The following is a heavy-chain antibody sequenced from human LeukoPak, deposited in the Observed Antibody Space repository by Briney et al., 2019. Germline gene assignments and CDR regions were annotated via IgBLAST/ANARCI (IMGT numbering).Heavy chain of an antibody. V-gene: IGHV1-18*04. CDR1: GYTFTGHY. D-gene: IGHD4-17*01. J-gene: IGHJ6*02. CDR2: ISAYNGNT. CDR3: AREATVTNYYYYYYGMDV. Sequence: ASVKVSCKASGYTFTGHYMHWVRQAPGQGLEWMGWISAYNGNTNYAQKLQGRVTMTTDTSTSTAYMELRSLRSDDTAVYYCAREATVTNYYYYYYGMDVWGQGTTVTVSS.